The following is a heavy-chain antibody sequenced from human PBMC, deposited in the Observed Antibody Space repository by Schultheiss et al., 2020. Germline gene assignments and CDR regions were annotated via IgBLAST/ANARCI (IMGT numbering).Heavy chain of an antibody. CDR1: GGSISSGGYY. J-gene: IGHJ4*02. CDR2: IYYSGST. D-gene: IGHD4-17*01. Sequence: TLSLTCTVSGGSISSGGYYWSWIRQHPGKGLEWIGYIYYSGSTYYNPSLKSRVTISVDTSKNQFSLKLSSVTAADTAVYYCARGGDYGDLTDYWGQGTLVTVSS. V-gene: IGHV4-31*03. CDR3: ARGGDYGDLTDY.